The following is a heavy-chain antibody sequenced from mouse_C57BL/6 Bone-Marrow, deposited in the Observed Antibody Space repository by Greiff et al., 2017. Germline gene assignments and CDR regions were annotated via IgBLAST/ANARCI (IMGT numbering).Heavy chain of an antibody. D-gene: IGHD1-1*01. CDR1: GYTFTSYW. CDR2: IDPSDSYT. J-gene: IGHJ2*01. CDR3: AREDYCGSSLDY. Sequence: QVQLQQPGAELVMPGASVKLSCKASGYTFTSYWMHWVKQRPGQGLEWIGEIDPSDSYTNYNQKFKGKSTLTVDKSSSTAYMQRSSLTSEDSAVYYCAREDYCGSSLDYWGQGTTLTVSS. V-gene: IGHV1-69*01.